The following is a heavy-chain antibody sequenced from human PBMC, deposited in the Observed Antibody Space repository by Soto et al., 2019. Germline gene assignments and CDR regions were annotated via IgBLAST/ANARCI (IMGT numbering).Heavy chain of an antibody. Sequence: PGGSLRLSCAASGFTFSSYAMHWVRQAPGKGLEWVAVISYDGSNKYYADSVKGRFTISRDNSKNTLYLQMNSLRAEDTAVYYCASGSGRYSSSWYFDYCGQEALVNVAS. CDR2: ISYDGSNK. CDR1: GFTFSSYA. J-gene: IGHJ4*02. D-gene: IGHD6-13*01. V-gene: IGHV3-30-3*01. CDR3: ASGSGRYSSSWYFDY.